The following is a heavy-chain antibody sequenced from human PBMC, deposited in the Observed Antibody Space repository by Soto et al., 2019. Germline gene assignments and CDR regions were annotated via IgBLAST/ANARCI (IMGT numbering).Heavy chain of an antibody. CDR2: IIPMCPTT. Sequence: QVHPVQSGPEVKRPGSAVKVSCKASGDTFGRKAIHWERQAPVQGLEWMGGIIPMCPTTNYAQKFKSRLTIYADKSTGTAYMEMTSPRSADTAVYYCTKDGDSADYGYWGQGTLVTVSS. J-gene: IGHJ4*02. CDR1: GDTFGRKA. V-gene: IGHV1-69*06. CDR3: TKDGDSADYGY. D-gene: IGHD2-21*01.